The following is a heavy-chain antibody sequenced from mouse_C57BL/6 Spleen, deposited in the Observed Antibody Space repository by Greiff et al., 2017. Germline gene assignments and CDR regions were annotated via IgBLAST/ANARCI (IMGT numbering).Heavy chain of an antibody. J-gene: IGHJ2*01. D-gene: IGHD6-1*01. CDR3: ARDRGGRLFDY. V-gene: IGHV5-4*01. Sequence: EVQVVESGGGLVKPGGSLKLSCAASGFTFSSYAMSWVRQTPEKRLEWVATISDGGSYTYYPDNVKGRLTISRDNAKNNLYLQMSHLKSEDTAMYYCARDRGGRLFDYWGQGTTLTVSS. CDR1: GFTFSSYA. CDR2: ISDGGSYT.